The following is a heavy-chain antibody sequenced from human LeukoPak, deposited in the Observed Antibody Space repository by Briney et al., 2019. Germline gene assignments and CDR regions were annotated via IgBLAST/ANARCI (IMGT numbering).Heavy chain of an antibody. CDR3: ARHYNSNWYVGFDH. CDR1: GGSISSYY. J-gene: IGHJ4*02. CDR2: IHYSGST. D-gene: IGHD6-13*01. V-gene: IGHV4-59*01. Sequence: PSETLSLTCTVSGGSISSYYWSWIRQPPGKGLEWIGYIHYSGSTNYNPSLKSRVTISVDTSKIQFSLKLNSVTAADTAVYYCARHYNSNWYVGFDHWGQGTLVTVSS.